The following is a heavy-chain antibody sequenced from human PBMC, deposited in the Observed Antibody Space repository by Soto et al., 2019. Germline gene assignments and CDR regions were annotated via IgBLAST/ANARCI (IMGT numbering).Heavy chain of an antibody. CDR1: GGSFSGYY. CDR3: ARGPITTNPRFDP. J-gene: IGHJ5*01. V-gene: IGHV4-34*01. D-gene: IGHD3-22*01. CDR2: INHSGST. Sequence: SETLSITCAVYGGSFSGYYWSWIRQPPGKGLEWIGEINHSGSTNYNPSLKSRVTISVDTSKNQFSLRLSSVTAADTAVYYCARGPITTNPRFDPWGQGTLVTVSS.